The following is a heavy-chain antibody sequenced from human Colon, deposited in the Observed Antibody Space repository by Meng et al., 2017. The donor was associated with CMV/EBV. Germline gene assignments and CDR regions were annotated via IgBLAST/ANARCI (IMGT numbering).Heavy chain of an antibody. V-gene: IGHV4-30-4*08. D-gene: IGHD3-22*01. CDR2: IYYSGRP. CDR1: GDSINSGSYY. J-gene: IGHJ5*02. CDR3: ARGGDSRGGAWFDP. Sequence: SETLSLTCTVSGDSINSGSYYWTWIRQPPGKGLEWIGYIYYSGRPYYDPSLRSRLLISLDSSKNQFSLKLTSVTAADTAVLYSARGGDSRGGAWFDPWGQGTLVTVSS.